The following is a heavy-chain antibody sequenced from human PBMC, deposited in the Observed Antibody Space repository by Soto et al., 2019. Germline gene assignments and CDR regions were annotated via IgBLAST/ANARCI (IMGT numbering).Heavy chain of an antibody. V-gene: IGHV3-30*18. CDR1: GFTFGGYG. Sequence: GGSLRLSCAASGFTFGGYGVHWVRQAPGKGLEWVAVISYDGSNKYYADSVKGRFTISRDNTKNTLYLQMNSLRAEDTAVYYCAKQDEWLDDAFDIWGQGTMVTVSS. CDR2: ISYDGSNK. CDR3: AKQDEWLDDAFDI. D-gene: IGHD6-19*01. J-gene: IGHJ3*02.